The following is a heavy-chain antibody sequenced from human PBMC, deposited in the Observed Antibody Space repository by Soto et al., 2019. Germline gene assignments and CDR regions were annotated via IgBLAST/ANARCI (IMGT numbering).Heavy chain of an antibody. CDR1: GGSISSSSYY. D-gene: IGHD2-15*01. V-gene: IGHV4-39*01. J-gene: IGHJ5*02. CDR2: INYSGTT. Sequence: QLQLQESGPGLVTPSETLSLTCTVSGGSISSSSYYWAWIRQPPGKGLEWIGSINYSGTTYYIASLKSPVPIRIDTSKNQFSLRLTSVTAADTAVYYCARLVACSGGSCRFDPWGQGTLVTVSS. CDR3: ARLVACSGGSCRFDP.